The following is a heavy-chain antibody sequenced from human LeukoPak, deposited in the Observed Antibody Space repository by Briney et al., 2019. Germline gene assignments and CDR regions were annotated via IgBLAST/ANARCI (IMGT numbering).Heavy chain of an antibody. Sequence: GRSLRLSCAASGFTFSSYAMHWVRQAPGKGLEWVAVISYDGRNKYFADSVKGRFTLSRDNSKNTLYLQMNNLRAEDTAVYYCARGQRAHVEWSYYMDVWGKGTTVTVSS. D-gene: IGHD3-3*01. CDR2: ISYDGRNK. CDR1: GFTFSSYA. J-gene: IGHJ6*03. CDR3: ARGQRAHVEWSYYMDV. V-gene: IGHV3-30*04.